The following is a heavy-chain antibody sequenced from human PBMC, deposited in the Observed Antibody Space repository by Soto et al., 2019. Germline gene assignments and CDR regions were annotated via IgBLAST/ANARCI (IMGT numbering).Heavy chain of an antibody. CDR1: GDSISSGGYY. V-gene: IGHV4-31*11. D-gene: IGHD3-3*01. CDR2: IYYSGST. CDR3: ARDSEYYDFWSGPYYYYGMDV. Sequence: SETLSLTCAVSGDSISSGGYYWSWIRQHPGKGLEWIGYIYYSGSTYYNPSLKSRVTISVDTSKNQFSLKLSSVTAADTAAYYCARDSEYYDFWSGPYYYYGMDVWGQGTTVTVSS. J-gene: IGHJ6*02.